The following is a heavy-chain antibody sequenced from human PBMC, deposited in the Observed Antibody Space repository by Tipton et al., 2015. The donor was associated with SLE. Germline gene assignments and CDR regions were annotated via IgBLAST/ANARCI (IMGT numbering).Heavy chain of an antibody. D-gene: IGHD1-20*01. V-gene: IGHV4-39*07. Sequence: TLSLTCTVSGGSISSSSYYWGWIRQPPGKGLEWIGSIYYSGSTYYNPSLTSRVIISVDTSKNQFSLKLSSVTAADTAVYYCARVWYNWNRGIDYWGQGTLVTVSS. CDR3: ARVWYNWNRGIDY. CDR1: GGSISSSSYY. CDR2: IYYSGST. J-gene: IGHJ4*02.